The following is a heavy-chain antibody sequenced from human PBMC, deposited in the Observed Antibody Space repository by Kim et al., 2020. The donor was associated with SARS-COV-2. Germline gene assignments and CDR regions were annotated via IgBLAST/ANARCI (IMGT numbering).Heavy chain of an antibody. D-gene: IGHD3-3*01. J-gene: IGHJ6*02. CDR2: ISSSGSTI. CDR3: AREWRSITIFGVVISGMDV. Sequence: GGCLRLSCAASRFTFSSYEMNWVRQAPGKGLEWVSFISSSGSTIYYADSVKARFTISRDNAKNSLYLQMNSLRAEDTAVYYCAREWRSITIFGVVISGMDVWGQGTTVTVSS. V-gene: IGHV3-48*03. CDR1: RFTFSSYE.